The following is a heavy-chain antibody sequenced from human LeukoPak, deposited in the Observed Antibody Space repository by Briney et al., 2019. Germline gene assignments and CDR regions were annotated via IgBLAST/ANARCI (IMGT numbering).Heavy chain of an antibody. V-gene: IGHV3-49*04. CDR3: TRDYTGGYYYDSSGYSPRMN. CDR2: IRSKAYVGTT. Sequence: GGSLRLSCTASGFTFGDYAMSWVRQAPGKGLEWVGFIRSKAYVGTTEYAASVKGRFTISRDDSKSIAYLQMNSLKTEDTAVYYCTRDYTGGYYYDSSGYSPRMNWGQGTLVTVSS. J-gene: IGHJ4*02. CDR1: GFTFGDYA. D-gene: IGHD3-22*01.